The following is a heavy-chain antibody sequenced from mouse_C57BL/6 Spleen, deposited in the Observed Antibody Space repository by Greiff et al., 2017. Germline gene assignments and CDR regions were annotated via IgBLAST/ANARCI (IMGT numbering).Heavy chain of an antibody. D-gene: IGHD1-1*01. V-gene: IGHV1-78*01. CDR1: GYTFTDYT. J-gene: IGHJ2*01. Sequence: VKLLESDAELVKPGASVKISCKVSGYTFTDYTIHWMKQRPEQGLEWIGYIYPRDGSTKYNEKFKGKATLTADKSSRAAYMQLISLTAEDSAVYCCAGCGYGSSYYFDYWGQGTTLTVYS. CDR2: IYPRDGST. CDR3: AGCGYGSSYYFDY.